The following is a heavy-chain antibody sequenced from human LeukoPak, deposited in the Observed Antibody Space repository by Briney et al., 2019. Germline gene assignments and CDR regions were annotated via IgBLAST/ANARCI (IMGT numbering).Heavy chain of an antibody. CDR2: INHSGST. CDR1: GGSFSGYY. Sequence: PSETLSLTSAVYGGSFSGYYWSWIRQPPGKGLEWIGEINHSGSTNYNPSLKSRVTISVDTSKNQFSLKLSSVTAADTAVYYCARDVADGSGSHFDYWGQGTLVTVSS. D-gene: IGHD3-10*01. CDR3: ARDVADGSGSHFDY. V-gene: IGHV4-34*01. J-gene: IGHJ4*02.